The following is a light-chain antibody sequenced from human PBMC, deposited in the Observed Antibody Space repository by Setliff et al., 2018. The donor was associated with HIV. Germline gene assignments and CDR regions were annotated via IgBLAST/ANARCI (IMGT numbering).Light chain of an antibody. CDR1: SSDIGYYNY. V-gene: IGLV2-14*03. J-gene: IGLJ3*02. CDR3: CSYTSGTTLV. Sequence: QSALAQPASVSGSPGQSITISCIGTSSDIGYYNYVSWYQQHPGKAPTLMIYDVSSRPSGVSSRFSGSKSGNTASLTISGLQTEDEADYYCCSYTSGTTLVFGGGTKVTVL. CDR2: DVS.